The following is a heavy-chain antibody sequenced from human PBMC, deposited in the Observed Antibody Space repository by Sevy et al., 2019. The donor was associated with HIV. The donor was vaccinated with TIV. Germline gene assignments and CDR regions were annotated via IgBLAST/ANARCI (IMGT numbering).Heavy chain of an antibody. D-gene: IGHD3-10*01. CDR2: FDPEDGET. CDR1: GYTLTELS. CDR3: AKDLTITMVRGDNWFDP. J-gene: IGHJ5*02. Sequence: ASVKVSCKVSGYTLTELSMHWVRQAPGKGLEWMGGFDPEDGETIYAQKFQGRVTMTEDTSTDTAYMELSSLRSEDTAVYYCAKDLTITMVRGDNWFDPWGQGTLVTVSS. V-gene: IGHV1-24*01.